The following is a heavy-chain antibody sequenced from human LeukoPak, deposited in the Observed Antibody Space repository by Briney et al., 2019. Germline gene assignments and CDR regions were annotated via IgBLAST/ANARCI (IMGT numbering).Heavy chain of an antibody. J-gene: IGHJ3*02. D-gene: IGHD3-16*01. CDR1: GFTFSTYA. Sequence: GGSLRLSCAASGFTFSTYAMHWVRQAPGKGLEWVAVISYDGSNKYYADSVKGRFIISRDKSKNSLYLQMNSLRAEDTAVYYCARERGGDSFDAFDIWGQGTMVTVSS. V-gene: IGHV3-30-3*01. CDR3: ARERGGDSFDAFDI. CDR2: ISYDGSNK.